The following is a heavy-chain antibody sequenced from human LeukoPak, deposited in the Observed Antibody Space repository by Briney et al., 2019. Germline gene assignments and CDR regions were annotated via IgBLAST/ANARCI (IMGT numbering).Heavy chain of an antibody. J-gene: IGHJ3*02. V-gene: IGHV3-30*04. D-gene: IGHD6-6*01. CDR3: LLVPYVFDI. CDR1: GFTFSSYA. CDR2: ISYDGKNK. Sequence: PGTSLRLSCVASGFTFSSYAMHWVRQAPGKGLEWVAVISYDGKNKYYGDSVQGRFTISRDNSKNTLYLQMNSLRAEDTAVYYCLLVPYVFDIWGQGTLVTVSS.